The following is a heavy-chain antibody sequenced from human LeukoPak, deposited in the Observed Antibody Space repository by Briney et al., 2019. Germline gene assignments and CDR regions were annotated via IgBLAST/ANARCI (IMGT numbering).Heavy chain of an antibody. CDR3: ARWISGEYYFDY. V-gene: IGHV1-2*02. CDR1: GYTFTGYY. Sequence: ASVKVSCKASGYTFTGYYMHWVRQAPGQGLEWMGWINPNSGGTNYAQKFQGRVTMTRDTSISTAYMELSRLRSDDTAVYYCARWISGEYYFDYWGQGTLVTVSS. D-gene: IGHD3-10*01. J-gene: IGHJ4*02. CDR2: INPNSGGT.